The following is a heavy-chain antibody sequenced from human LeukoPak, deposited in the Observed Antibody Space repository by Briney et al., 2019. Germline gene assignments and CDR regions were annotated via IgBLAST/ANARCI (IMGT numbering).Heavy chain of an antibody. Sequence: GGSLRLSCAASGFTFSSYGMHWVRQAPGKGLEYVSAISSNGGSTYYANSVKGRFTISRDNSKNTLYLQMGSLRAEDMAVYYCARVDDILTGYGLDYWGQGTLVTVSS. CDR3: ARVDDILTGYGLDY. V-gene: IGHV3-64*01. J-gene: IGHJ4*02. CDR2: ISSNGGST. CDR1: GFTFSSYG. D-gene: IGHD3-9*01.